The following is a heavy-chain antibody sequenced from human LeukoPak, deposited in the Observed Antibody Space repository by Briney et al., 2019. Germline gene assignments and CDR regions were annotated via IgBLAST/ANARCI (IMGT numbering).Heavy chain of an antibody. CDR3: ARDGEYGTGSYYRGCFDY. J-gene: IGHJ4*02. CDR2: IHPRSGET. CDR1: GYSFTAFY. V-gene: IGHV1-2*02. D-gene: IGHD3-10*01. Sequence: ASVKVSCKTSGYSFTAFYIHWVRQAPGQGLEWMGWIHPRSGETDYAYKFKGRVTMTRDTSISTVYMDLGSLRSDDPAVNYCARDGEYGTGSYYRGCFDYWGQGILVTVSS.